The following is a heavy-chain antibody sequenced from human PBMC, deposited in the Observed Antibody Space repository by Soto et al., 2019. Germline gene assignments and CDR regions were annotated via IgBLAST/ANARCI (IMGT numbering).Heavy chain of an antibody. CDR1: GGSVSSGHFY. Sequence: QVQLQESGPGLVKPSETLSLTCTVSGGSVSSGHFYWSWIRKPPGKGLEWIGYIYYSGSTKYNPSLRSRVTILVDTSKNQFSLKLTAVTAADTAVYYCARSGSGSGWLGGQGTLVTVSS. CDR2: IYYSGST. V-gene: IGHV4-61*01. CDR3: ARSGSGSGWL. D-gene: IGHD6-19*01. J-gene: IGHJ4*02.